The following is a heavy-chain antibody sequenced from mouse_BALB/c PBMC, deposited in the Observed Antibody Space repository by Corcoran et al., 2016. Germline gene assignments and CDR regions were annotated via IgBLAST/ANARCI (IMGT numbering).Heavy chain of an antibody. CDR1: GYTFTSYV. V-gene: IGHV1S136*01. CDR2: INPYNDGT. D-gene: IGHD2-1*01. CDR3: AVYGNFWYFDV. Sequence: EVQLQQSGPELVKPGASVKMSCKASGYTFTSYVMHWVKQKPGQGLEWIGYINPYNDGTKYNEKFKGKATLTSDKSSSTAYMELSSLTSEDSAVYYCAVYGNFWYFDVWGAGTTVTVSS. J-gene: IGHJ1*01.